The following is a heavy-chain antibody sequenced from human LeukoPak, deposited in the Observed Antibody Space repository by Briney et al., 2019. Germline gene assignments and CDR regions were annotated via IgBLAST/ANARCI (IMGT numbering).Heavy chain of an antibody. CDR3: ARVRSIAAAGYNWFDP. J-gene: IGHJ5*02. CDR2: IYYSGST. D-gene: IGHD6-13*01. V-gene: IGHV4-39*07. CDR1: GGSISSSSYY. Sequence: SETLSLTCTVPGGSISSSSYYWGWIRQPPGKGLEWIGSIYYSGSTYYNPSLKSRVTMSVDTSKNQFSLKLSSVTAADTAVYYCARVRSIAAAGYNWFDPWGQGTLVTVSS.